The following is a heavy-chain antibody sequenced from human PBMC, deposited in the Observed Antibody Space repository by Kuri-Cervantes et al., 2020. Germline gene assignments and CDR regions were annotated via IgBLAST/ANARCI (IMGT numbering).Heavy chain of an antibody. Sequence: GGSLRLSCAASGFTFSSYWMHWVRQAPGKGLVWVSRINSDGSSTSYADSVKGRFTISRDNSKSTLYLQMNSLRAEDTAIYYCVKGPTSAFYYYFESWGQGTLVTVSS. CDR3: VKGPTSAFYYYFES. J-gene: IGHJ4*02. CDR1: GFTFSSYW. CDR2: INSDGSST. D-gene: IGHD3-22*01. V-gene: IGHV3-74*01.